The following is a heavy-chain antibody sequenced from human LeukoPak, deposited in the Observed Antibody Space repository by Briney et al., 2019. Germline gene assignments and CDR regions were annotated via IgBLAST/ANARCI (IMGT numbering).Heavy chain of an antibody. CDR2: MYHSGST. CDR3: AGSNGVIEQQLAFDY. D-gene: IGHD6-13*01. CDR1: GGSINNSNW. Sequence: SETLSLTCAVSGGSINNSNWWSWVRQPPGKGLEWIGQMYHSGSTNYNPSLKSRLTISVDRSKNQFSLKLSSVTAADTAVYYCAGSNGVIEQQLAFDYWGQGTLVTVSS. J-gene: IGHJ4*02. V-gene: IGHV4-4*02.